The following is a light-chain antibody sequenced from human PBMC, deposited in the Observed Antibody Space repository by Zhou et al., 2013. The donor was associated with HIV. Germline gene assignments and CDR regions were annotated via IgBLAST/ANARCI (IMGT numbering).Light chain of an antibody. CDR1: QNLSNS. CDR3: QQYGSSPRT. J-gene: IGKJ1*01. V-gene: IGKV3-20*01. Sequence: IVLTQSPATLSLSPGERATLSCRASQNLSNSLAWYQQRLGQAPRLLIFDASNRATGIPARFSGNGSGTDFTLTISRLEPEDFAVYYCQQYGSSPRTFGQGTKVEIK. CDR2: DAS.